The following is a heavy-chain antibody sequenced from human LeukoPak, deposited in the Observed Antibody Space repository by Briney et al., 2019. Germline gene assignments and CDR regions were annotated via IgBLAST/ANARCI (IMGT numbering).Heavy chain of an antibody. Sequence: GGSLRLSCAASGFTFSSYAMPWVRQAPGKGLEYVSAISSNGGSTYYANSVKGRFTISRDNSKNTLYLQMNSLRAEDTAVYYCAKSIAVAEGNGGFDYWGQGTLVTVSS. CDR3: AKSIAVAEGNGGFDY. CDR2: ISSNGGST. D-gene: IGHD6-19*01. CDR1: GFTFSSYA. J-gene: IGHJ4*02. V-gene: IGHV3-64*01.